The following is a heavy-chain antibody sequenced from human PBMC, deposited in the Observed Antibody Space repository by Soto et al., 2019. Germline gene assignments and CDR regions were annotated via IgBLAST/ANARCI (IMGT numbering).Heavy chain of an antibody. CDR2: ISVSVGST. CDR1: GFTFSSYA. J-gene: IGHJ4*02. V-gene: IGHV3-23*01. Sequence: EVQLLESGGGLVQPGGSLRLSCAASGFTFSSYAMSCVRQAPGKGLDWVAAISVSVGSTYYADSVKGRFTISRDNCKNTLYLQMNSLRAEDTAVYYCAKVERAVAGIIDWGQGTLVTVSS. CDR3: AKVERAVAGIID. D-gene: IGHD6-19*01.